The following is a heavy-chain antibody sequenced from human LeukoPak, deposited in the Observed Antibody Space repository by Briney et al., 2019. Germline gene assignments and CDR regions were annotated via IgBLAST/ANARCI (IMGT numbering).Heavy chain of an antibody. CDR3: ARQGFEYSSSSMVGGADY. Sequence: ASVTVSCKASGYTFTSYYMHWVRQAPGQGLEWMGVINPSSGSTTYTQKFQGRVTMTRDTSTSTVYMELSSLRSEDTAVYYCARQGFEYSSSSMVGGADYWGQGTLVTVSS. J-gene: IGHJ4*02. V-gene: IGHV1-46*01. D-gene: IGHD6-6*01. CDR1: GYTFTSYY. CDR2: INPSSGST.